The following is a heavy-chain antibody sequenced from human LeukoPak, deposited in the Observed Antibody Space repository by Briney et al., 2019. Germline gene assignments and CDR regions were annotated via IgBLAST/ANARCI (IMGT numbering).Heavy chain of an antibody. Sequence: EXSVTVXCKASGYTFTGYYMHWVRQAPGQGREWMGWINPNSGGTNYAQKFQGGVTMTRETAISTAYMEVSRLRSDDTAVYYCAREVGYFDYWGQGTLVTVSS. CDR1: GYTFTGYY. J-gene: IGHJ4*02. CDR3: AREVGYFDY. CDR2: INPNSGGT. V-gene: IGHV1-2*02.